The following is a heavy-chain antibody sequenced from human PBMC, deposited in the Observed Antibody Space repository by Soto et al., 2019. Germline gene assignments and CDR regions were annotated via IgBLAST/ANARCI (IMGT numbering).Heavy chain of an antibody. V-gene: IGHV4-28*01. CDR3: ARTPPYSSSWYTGHYYYGMDV. Sequence: QVQLQESGPGLVKPSDTLSLTCAVSGYSISSSNWWGWIRQPPGKGLEWIGYIYYSGSTYYNPSLKSRVTMSVDTSKNQFSLKLSSVTAVDTAVYYCARTPPYSSSWYTGHYYYGMDVWGQGTTVTVSS. D-gene: IGHD6-13*01. J-gene: IGHJ6*02. CDR1: GYSISSSNW. CDR2: IYYSGST.